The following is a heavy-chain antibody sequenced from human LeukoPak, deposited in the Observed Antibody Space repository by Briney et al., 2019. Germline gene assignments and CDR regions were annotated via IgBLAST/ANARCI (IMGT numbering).Heavy chain of an antibody. D-gene: IGHD6-13*01. J-gene: IGHJ4*02. CDR3: ARDSGIAAAGTVFDY. CDR1: GFTLSSYG. Sequence: PGGSLRLSCAASGFTLSSYGMHWVRQAPGKGLVWVSRINSDGSSTSYADSVKGRFTISRDIAKNTLYLQINSLRAEDTAVYYCARDSGIAAAGTVFDYWGQGTLVTVSS. V-gene: IGHV3-74*01. CDR2: INSDGSST.